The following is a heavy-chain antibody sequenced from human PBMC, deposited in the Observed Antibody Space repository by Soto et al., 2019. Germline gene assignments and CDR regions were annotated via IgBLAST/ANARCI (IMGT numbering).Heavy chain of an antibody. CDR1: GGSFSGYC. CDR3: ARSAYYYDSSGYYGYYFDY. V-gene: IGHV4-34*01. CDR2: INHSGST. D-gene: IGHD3-22*01. J-gene: IGHJ4*02. Sequence: SETLSLTCAVYGGSFSGYCWSWIRQPPGKGLEWIGEINHSGSTNYNPSLKSRVTISVDTSKNQFSLKLSSVTAADTAVYYCARSAYYYDSSGYYGYYFDYWGQGTLVTVSS.